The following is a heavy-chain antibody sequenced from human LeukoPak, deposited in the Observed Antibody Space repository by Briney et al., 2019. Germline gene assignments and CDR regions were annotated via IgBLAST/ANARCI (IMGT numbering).Heavy chain of an antibody. CDR2: IIPIFGTT. D-gene: IGHD5-24*01. J-gene: IGHJ4*02. CDR3: ARDGDGYTIFDY. V-gene: IGHV1-69*01. Sequence: SVKVSCKASGGTFSSYAISWVRQAPGQGLEWMGGIIPIFGTTNYAQKFQGRVTITADESTSTAYMELSSLRSEDTAVYYCARDGDGYTIFDYWGQGTLVTVSS. CDR1: GGTFSSYA.